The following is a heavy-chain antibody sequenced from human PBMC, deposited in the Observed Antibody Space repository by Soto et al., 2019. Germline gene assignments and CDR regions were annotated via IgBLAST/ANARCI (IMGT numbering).Heavy chain of an antibody. J-gene: IGHJ3*02. CDR1: GASSSEYY. V-gene: IGHV4-59*01. CDR2: IYYSGAT. D-gene: IGHD2-8*01. CDR3: ARRGGLGSCANVVCLPGDAIDI. Sequence: SETLSLSCTVSGASSSEYYWTWIRQPPGKGLEWIGYIYYSGATNYNPSLKNRVTISIDTSKNQFSLNLSSVTAADTAVYYCARRGGLGSCANVVCLPGDAIDISGQATMVTGSS.